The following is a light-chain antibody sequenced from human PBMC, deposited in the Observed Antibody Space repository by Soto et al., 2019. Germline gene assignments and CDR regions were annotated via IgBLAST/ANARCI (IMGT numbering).Light chain of an antibody. J-gene: IGKJ5*01. CDR2: GAS. CDR3: QQYTNWPPNT. CDR1: QRVYSN. Sequence: EILMTQSPDTLSVSPGESATLSCRASQRVYSNLAWYQQRPGQAPRLLIYGASTGATGVPARFSGRGSGTEFTLTISSLQSEDFAVYYCQQYTNWPPNTFGQGTRLEMK. V-gene: IGKV3-15*01.